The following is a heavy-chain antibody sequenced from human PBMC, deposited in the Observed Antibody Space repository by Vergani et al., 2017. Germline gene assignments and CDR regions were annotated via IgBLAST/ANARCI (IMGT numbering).Heavy chain of an antibody. CDR3: ARDGRGDYYDSSGYYLGTLNYYYYYMDV. D-gene: IGHD3-22*01. V-gene: IGHV3-33*01. J-gene: IGHJ6*03. Sequence: QVQLVESGGGVVQPGRSLRLSCAASGFTFSSYGMHWVRQAPGKGLEWVAVIWYDGSNKYYADSVKGRFTISRDNSKNTLYLQMNSLRAEDTAVYYCARDGRGDYYDSSGYYLGTLNYYYYYMDVWGKGTTVTVSS. CDR1: GFTFSSYG. CDR2: IWYDGSNK.